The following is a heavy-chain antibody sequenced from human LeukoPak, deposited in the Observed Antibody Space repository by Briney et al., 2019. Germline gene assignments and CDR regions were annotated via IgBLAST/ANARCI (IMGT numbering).Heavy chain of an antibody. J-gene: IGHJ4*02. Sequence: GGSLRLSCAASGFTFGSYSMNWVRQAPGKGLEWVSSISSSSSYIYYADSVKGRFTISRDNAKNSLYLQMNSLRAEDTAVYYCARDQGLGGYFDYWGQGTLVTVSS. CDR3: ARDQGLGGYFDY. D-gene: IGHD3-16*01. CDR2: ISSSSSYI. V-gene: IGHV3-21*01. CDR1: GFTFGSYS.